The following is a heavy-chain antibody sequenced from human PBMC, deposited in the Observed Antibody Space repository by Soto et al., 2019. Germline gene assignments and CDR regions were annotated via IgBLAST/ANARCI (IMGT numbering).Heavy chain of an antibody. J-gene: IGHJ4*02. CDR1: GFTFSSYA. CDR3: ARDLPIVVVTAFSFYFDF. D-gene: IGHD2-21*02. Sequence: GGSLRLSCAASGFTFSSYAMHWVRQAPGKGLEWVAVISYDGSNKYYADSVKGRFTISRDNSKNTLYLQMNSLRAEDTAVYYWARDLPIVVVTAFSFYFDFWGQGTLVSVSS. V-gene: IGHV3-30-3*01. CDR2: ISYDGSNK.